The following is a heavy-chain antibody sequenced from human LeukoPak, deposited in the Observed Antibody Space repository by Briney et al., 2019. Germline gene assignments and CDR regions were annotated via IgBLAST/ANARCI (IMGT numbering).Heavy chain of an antibody. CDR3: ARVPPRYAKGFDY. D-gene: IGHD2-2*01. V-gene: IGHV4-34*01. CDR1: GGSFSGYY. Sequence: SETLSLTCAVYGGSFSGYYWSWIRQPPGKGLEWIGEINHSGNTNYNPSLKSRVTISVDTSKNQFSLKLSSVTAADTAVYYCARVPPRYAKGFDYWGQGTLVTVSS. J-gene: IGHJ4*02. CDR2: INHSGNT.